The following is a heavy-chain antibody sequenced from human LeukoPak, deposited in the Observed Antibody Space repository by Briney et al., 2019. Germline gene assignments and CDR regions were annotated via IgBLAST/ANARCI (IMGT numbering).Heavy chain of an antibody. D-gene: IGHD3-22*01. CDR2: IKQDGSEK. V-gene: IGHV3-7*01. Sequence: GGSLRLSCAASGFTFSNYAMSWVRQAPGKGLEWVANIKQDGSEKYYVDSVKGRFTISRDNAKNSLYLQMNSLRAEDTAVYYCARGPTYYYDSSGWLGTGRGYFQHWGQGTLVTVSS. J-gene: IGHJ1*01. CDR1: GFTFSNYA. CDR3: ARGPTYYYDSSGWLGTGRGYFQH.